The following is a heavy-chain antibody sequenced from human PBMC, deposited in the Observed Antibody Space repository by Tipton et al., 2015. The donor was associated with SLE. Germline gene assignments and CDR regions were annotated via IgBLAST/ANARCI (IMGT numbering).Heavy chain of an antibody. CDR3: ARLVGAITPDDAFDI. J-gene: IGHJ3*02. CDR2: IYPGDSDT. D-gene: IGHD2-8*02. V-gene: IGHV5-51*03. Sequence: QLVQSGAEVKKPGESLKISCKGSRYIFTNYWIGWVRQMPGKGLEWMGIIYPGDSDTRYSPSFQGQVNISADKSISTAYLQWSSVKASDTAMYYCARLVGAITPDDAFDIWGHGTMVTVAS. CDR1: RYIFTNYW.